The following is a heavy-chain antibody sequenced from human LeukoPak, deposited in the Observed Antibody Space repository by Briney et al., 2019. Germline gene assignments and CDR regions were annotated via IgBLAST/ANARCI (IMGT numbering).Heavy chain of an antibody. J-gene: IGHJ3*02. CDR1: GFTFSDYY. CDR3: AMGTIYDSSGYYAFDI. CDR2: ISGSGGST. V-gene: IGHV3-23*01. D-gene: IGHD3-22*01. Sequence: PGGSLRLSCAASGFTFSDYYMSWIRQAPGKGLEWVSAISGSGGSTYYADSVKGRFTISRDNSKNTLYLQMNSLRAEDTAVYYCAMGTIYDSSGYYAFDIWGQGTMVTVPS.